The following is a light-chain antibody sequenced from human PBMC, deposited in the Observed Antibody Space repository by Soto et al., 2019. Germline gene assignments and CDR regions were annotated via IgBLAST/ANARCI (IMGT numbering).Light chain of an antibody. V-gene: IGKV4-1*01. Sequence: DIVMTQSPDSLAVSLGEGATINCKSSQTILYSSNSKNYLAWYQHKPGQPPKLLIYWASTRESGVPDRFSGSGSGTDFTLTISSLQAEDVAIYYCQQYYTGRTFGQGTKVEIK. J-gene: IGKJ1*01. CDR3: QQYYTGRT. CDR1: QTILYSSNSKNY. CDR2: WAS.